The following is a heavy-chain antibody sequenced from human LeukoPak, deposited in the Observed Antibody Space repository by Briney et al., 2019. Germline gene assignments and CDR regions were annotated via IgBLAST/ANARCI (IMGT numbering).Heavy chain of an antibody. CDR2: INPNSGGT. CDR1: GYTFTGYY. Sequence: ASVKVSCKASGYTFTGYYMHWVRQAPGQGLEWMGWINPNSGGTNYAQKFQGRVTMTRDTSISTAYMELSRLRSDDTAVYYCARKGLNYDILTGFYFTYYFDYWGQGTLVTVSS. D-gene: IGHD3-9*01. J-gene: IGHJ4*02. V-gene: IGHV1-2*02. CDR3: ARKGLNYDILTGFYFTYYFDY.